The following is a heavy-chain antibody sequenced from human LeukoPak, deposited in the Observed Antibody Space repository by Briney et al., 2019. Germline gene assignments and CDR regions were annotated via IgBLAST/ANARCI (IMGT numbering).Heavy chain of an antibody. D-gene: IGHD4/OR15-4a*01. CDR2: INPNSGGT. CDR1: GYTFTGYY. Sequence: ASVKVSCKASGYTFTGYYMHWVRQAPGQGLEWMGWINPNSGGTNYAQKFQGRVTMTRDTSISTAYMELSSLRSEDTAVYYCARDVSLIGRSLRPPPFDPWGQGTLVTVSS. V-gene: IGHV1-2*02. CDR3: ARDVSLIGRSLRPPPFDP. J-gene: IGHJ5*02.